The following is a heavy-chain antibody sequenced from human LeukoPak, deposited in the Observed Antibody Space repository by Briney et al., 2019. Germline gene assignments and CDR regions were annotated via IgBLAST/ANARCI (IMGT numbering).Heavy chain of an antibody. D-gene: IGHD3-3*01. CDR1: GGSISSGGYY. V-gene: IGHV4-31*03. CDR2: IYYSGST. CDR3: ARGGYYDFWSGYYTPRSHYFDY. Sequence: PSETLSLTCTVSGGSISSGGYYWSWIRQHPGKGLEWIGYIYYSGSTYYNPSLKSRVTISVDTSKNQFSLKLSSVTAADTAVYYCARGGYYDFWSGYYTPRSHYFDYWGQGTLVTVSS. J-gene: IGHJ4*02.